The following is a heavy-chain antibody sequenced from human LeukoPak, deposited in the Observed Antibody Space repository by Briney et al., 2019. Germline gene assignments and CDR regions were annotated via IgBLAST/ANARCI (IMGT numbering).Heavy chain of an antibody. V-gene: IGHV3-7*01. CDR3: ARASRYSSSWYYFDY. Sequence: GGSLRLSCAASGFTFSSYWTSWVRQAPGKGLEWLANIKQDGSEKYYVDSVKGRFTISRGNAKNSLYLQMNSLRAEDTAVYYCARASRYSSSWYYFDYWGQGTLVTVSS. J-gene: IGHJ4*02. CDR2: IKQDGSEK. D-gene: IGHD6-13*01. CDR1: GFTFSSYW.